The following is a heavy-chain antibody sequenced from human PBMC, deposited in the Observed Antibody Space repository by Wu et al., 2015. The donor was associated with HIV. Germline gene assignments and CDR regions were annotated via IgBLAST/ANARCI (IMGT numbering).Heavy chain of an antibody. Sequence: QVQLVQSGPEVKKPGSSVKVSCKASGYRFINYGINWVRQAPGQGLECLGWISTYNGNTNYAQKFQGRVTMTTDTSTSTAYMELRSLRSDDTAVYYCARDGSLSALENWFDPWAREPWSPSPQ. CDR1: GYRFINYG. J-gene: IGHJ5*02. D-gene: IGHD3-10*01. CDR2: ISTYNGNT. V-gene: IGHV1-18*01. CDR3: ARDGSLSALENWFDP.